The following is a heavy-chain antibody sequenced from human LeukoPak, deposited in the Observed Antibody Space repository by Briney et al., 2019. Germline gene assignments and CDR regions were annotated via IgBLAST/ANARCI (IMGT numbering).Heavy chain of an antibody. J-gene: IGHJ4*02. CDR3: ARDWEMYYYDSSGYKFDY. CDR1: GYTFTGYY. Sequence: ASVKVSCKASGYTFTGYYMHWMRQAPGQGLEWMGWINPNSGGINYAQKFQGRVTMTRDTSISTAYMELSRLRSDDTAVYYCARDWEMYYYDSSGYKFDYWGQGTLVTVSS. D-gene: IGHD3-22*01. V-gene: IGHV1-2*02. CDR2: INPNSGGI.